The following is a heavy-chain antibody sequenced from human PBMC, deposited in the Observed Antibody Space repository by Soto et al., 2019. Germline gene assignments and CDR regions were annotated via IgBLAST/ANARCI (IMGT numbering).Heavy chain of an antibody. Sequence: ASVKVSCKASGYTFTGYYMHWVRQAPGQGLEWMGWINPNSGGTNYAQKFQGWVTMTRDTSISTAYMELSRLRSDDTAVYYCARELTEYYDFWSGYPQRYYGMDVWGQGTTVTVSS. CDR2: INPNSGGT. J-gene: IGHJ6*02. V-gene: IGHV1-2*04. D-gene: IGHD3-3*01. CDR1: GYTFTGYY. CDR3: ARELTEYYDFWSGYPQRYYGMDV.